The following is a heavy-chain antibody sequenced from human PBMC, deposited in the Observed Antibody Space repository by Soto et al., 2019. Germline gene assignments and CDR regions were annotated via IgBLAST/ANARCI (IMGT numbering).Heavy chain of an antibody. CDR3: ARDFRYDILTGYYTSLAFDY. D-gene: IGHD3-9*01. J-gene: IGHJ4*02. CDR1: GYTFTSYA. Sequence: QVQLVQSGAEVKKPGASVKVSCKASGYTFTSYAMHWVRQAPGQRLEWMGWINAGNGNTKYSQKFQGRVTITRDTSASTAYMELSSLRSEDTAVYYCARDFRYDILTGYYTSLAFDYWGQGTLVTVSS. CDR2: INAGNGNT. V-gene: IGHV1-3*01.